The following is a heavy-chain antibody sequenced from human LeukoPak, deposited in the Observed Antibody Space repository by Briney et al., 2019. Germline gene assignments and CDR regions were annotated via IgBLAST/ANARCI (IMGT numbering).Heavy chain of an antibody. V-gene: IGHV4-59*01. D-gene: IGHD3-22*01. CDR2: IHYSGST. Sequence: SETLSLTCIVSGGSISRYYWTWIRQPPGERLEWIGWIHYSGSTAYNPSLESRVTMSVDTSKNHVSLKMTSVTAADTATYYCARWGYFDSSGYFVVEYWGQGALVTVSS. CDR1: GGSISRYY. J-gene: IGHJ4*02. CDR3: ARWGYFDSSGYFVVEY.